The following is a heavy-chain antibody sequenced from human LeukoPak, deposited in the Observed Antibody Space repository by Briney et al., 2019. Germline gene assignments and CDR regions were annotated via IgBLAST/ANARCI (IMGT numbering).Heavy chain of an antibody. D-gene: IGHD3-16*01. CDR3: ASQGGGYFDY. CDR1: GFTFTNYW. CDR2: IEQDRSEK. Sequence: HPGGSLRLSCAASGFTFTNYWMSWVRQAPGKGLELVANIEQDRSEKYYVDSVKGRFTISRDNAKNSLYLQMNSLRAEDTAVYYCASQGGGYFDYWGQGTLVTVSS. J-gene: IGHJ4*02. V-gene: IGHV3-7*01.